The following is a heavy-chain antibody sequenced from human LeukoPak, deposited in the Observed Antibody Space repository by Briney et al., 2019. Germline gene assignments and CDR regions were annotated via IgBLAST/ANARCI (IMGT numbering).Heavy chain of an antibody. CDR2: IDPSAGST. CDR3: ARAHYASSNIKGAFDV. Sequence: ASVKVSCKASGYTFTNYYMHWVRQASGQGLEWMGVIDPSAGSTTYAQKFQGRVTMTRDTSTSTVYMELSSLKSEDTAVYYCARAHYASSNIKGAFDVWGKGTTVTVSS. V-gene: IGHV1-46*01. CDR1: GYTFTNYY. J-gene: IGHJ6*04. D-gene: IGHD3-22*01.